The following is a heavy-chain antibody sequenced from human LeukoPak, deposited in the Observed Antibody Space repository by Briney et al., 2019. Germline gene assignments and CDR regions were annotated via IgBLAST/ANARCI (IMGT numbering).Heavy chain of an antibody. D-gene: IGHD6-19*01. CDR2: IYYSGST. V-gene: IGHV4-39*07. CDR1: GGSISSSSYY. CDR3: ARVVGSSGWYWFDP. Sequence: PSETLSLTCTVSGGSISSSSYYWGWIRQPPGKGLEWIGSIYYSGSTYYNPSLKSRVTISVDTSKNQFSLKLSSVTAADTAVYYCARVVGSSGWYWFDPWGQGTLVTVSS. J-gene: IGHJ5*02.